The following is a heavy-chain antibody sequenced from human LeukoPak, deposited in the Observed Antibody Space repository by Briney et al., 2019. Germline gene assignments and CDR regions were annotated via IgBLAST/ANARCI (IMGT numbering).Heavy chain of an antibody. CDR1: GYTFTSYG. J-gene: IGHJ6*02. Sequence: ASVKVSCKASGYTFTSYGISWVRQAPGQGLEWMGWISAYNGNTNYAQKLQGRVTMTTDTSTSTAYMELRSLRSDDTAVYYCARDIYTSITIFGVALYYYGMDVWGQGTTVTVSS. CDR3: ARDIYTSITIFGVALYYYGMDV. V-gene: IGHV1-18*01. CDR2: ISAYNGNT. D-gene: IGHD3-3*01.